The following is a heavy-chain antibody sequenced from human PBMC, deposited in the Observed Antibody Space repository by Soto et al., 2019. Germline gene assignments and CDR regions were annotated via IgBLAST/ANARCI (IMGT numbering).Heavy chain of an antibody. Sequence: PSETLSLTCTVSGVSIRNGDYYWSWIRQTPGKGLEWIGSIFYSGTTYNNTSLRSPVTISVDTSKNQFSLTLTYVTAADTAVYFCARSRGRDYHWYYYGLDVWGQGTTVTVSS. D-gene: IGHD1-1*01. V-gene: IGHV4-30-4*01. J-gene: IGHJ6*02. CDR1: GVSIRNGDYY. CDR3: ARSRGRDYHWYYYGLDV. CDR2: IFYSGTT.